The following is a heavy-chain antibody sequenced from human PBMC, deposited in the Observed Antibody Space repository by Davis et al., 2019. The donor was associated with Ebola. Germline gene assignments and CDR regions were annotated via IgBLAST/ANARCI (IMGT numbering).Heavy chain of an antibody. V-gene: IGHV3-7*01. CDR2: IKQDGSAK. D-gene: IGHD5-24*01. J-gene: IGHJ6*03. CDR1: GFTFSSYW. Sequence: GESLKISCAASGFTFSSYWMSWVRQAPGKGLEWVANIKQDGSAKYYVDSVKGRFTISRDNAKNSLYLQMNSLRAEDTAVYYCARDRDENYYYYMDVWGKGTTVTVSS. CDR3: ARDRDENYYYYMDV.